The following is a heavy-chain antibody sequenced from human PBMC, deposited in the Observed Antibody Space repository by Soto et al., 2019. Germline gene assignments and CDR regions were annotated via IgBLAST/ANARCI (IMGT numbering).Heavy chain of an antibody. CDR1: GGSISSYY. D-gene: IGHD3-3*01. CDR2: ISYSGST. V-gene: IGHV4-59*08. Sequence: PSETLSLTCTVSGGSISSYYWTWIRQPPGKGLEWIGYISYSGSTHYSPSLKSRVSITVDTSKNQFSLNLASVSAEDTAVYYCARTSLTIFGPSNDYYGMDVWGQGTTVTVSS. J-gene: IGHJ6*02. CDR3: ARTSLTIFGPSNDYYGMDV.